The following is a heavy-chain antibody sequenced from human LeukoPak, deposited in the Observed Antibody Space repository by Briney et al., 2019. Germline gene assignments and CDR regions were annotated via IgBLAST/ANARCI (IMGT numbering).Heavy chain of an antibody. CDR3: ARDSAIVVLAYMDV. CDR1: GFTFSSYS. J-gene: IGHJ6*03. V-gene: IGHV3-21*01. CDR2: ISSSSSYI. D-gene: IGHD2-15*01. Sequence: PGGSLRLSCAASGFTFSSYSMNWVRQAPGKGLEWVSSISSSSSYIYYADSVKGRFTISRDNAKNSLYLQMNSLRAEDTAVYYCARDSAIVVLAYMDVWGKGTTVTVSS.